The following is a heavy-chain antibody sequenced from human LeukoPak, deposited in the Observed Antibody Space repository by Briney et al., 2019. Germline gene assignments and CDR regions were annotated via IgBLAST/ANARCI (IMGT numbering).Heavy chain of an antibody. V-gene: IGHV1-69*06. J-gene: IGHJ4*02. CDR2: IIPIFGTA. CDR3: ATAFRDSSGYYRFDY. Sequence: SVKVSCKASGGTFSSYAISWVRQAPGQGLEWMGGIIPIFGTANYAQKFQGRVTITADKSTSTAYMELSSLRSEDTAVYYCATAFRDSSGYYRFDYWGQGTLVTVSS. CDR1: GGTFSSYA. D-gene: IGHD3-22*01.